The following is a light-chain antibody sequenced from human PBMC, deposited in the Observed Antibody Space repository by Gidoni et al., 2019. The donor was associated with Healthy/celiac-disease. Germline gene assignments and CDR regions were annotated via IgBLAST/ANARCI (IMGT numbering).Light chain of an antibody. CDR1: QSLLHSNGYNY. Sequence: DIVMTQSPLPLPVTPGEPASISCRSSQSLLHSNGYNYLDWYLQKPGQSPQLLIYLGSTRASGVPDMFSGSGSGTDFTLKISRVEAEDVGVYYCMQALQTPLTFGGGTKVEIK. CDR3: MQALQTPLT. J-gene: IGKJ4*01. V-gene: IGKV2-28*01. CDR2: LGS.